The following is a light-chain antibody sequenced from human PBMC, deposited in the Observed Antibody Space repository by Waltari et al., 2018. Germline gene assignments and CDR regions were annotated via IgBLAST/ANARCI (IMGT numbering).Light chain of an antibody. J-gene: IGKJ1*01. CDR2: GAS. V-gene: IGKV3-20*01. CDR1: QSVGST. Sequence: EIVLPPSPGTLSLSPGERAPLSCRASQSVGSTLAWYQQKPGQPPRLLIYGASSRATGIPDRFSGSGSGTDFSLTIGRLEPEDFAVYYCQHYVRLPATFGQGTKVEIK. CDR3: QHYVRLPAT.